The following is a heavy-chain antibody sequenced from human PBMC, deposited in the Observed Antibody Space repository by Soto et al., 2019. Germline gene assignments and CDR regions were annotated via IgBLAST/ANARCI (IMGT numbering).Heavy chain of an antibody. CDR2: ISAYSGNA. Sequence: QAQLVQSGAEVKKPGASVKVSCKASGFSFTSYGFSWVRQAPGQGLELMGWISAYSGNAKYEEKNQDRVTMTTDTATSTVYMEVRRLRSDDTAVYYCARRGSGTFYEAFEIWGQGTMVTVSS. V-gene: IGHV1-18*04. J-gene: IGHJ3*02. CDR3: ARRGSGTFYEAFEI. D-gene: IGHD1-1*01. CDR1: GFSFTSYG.